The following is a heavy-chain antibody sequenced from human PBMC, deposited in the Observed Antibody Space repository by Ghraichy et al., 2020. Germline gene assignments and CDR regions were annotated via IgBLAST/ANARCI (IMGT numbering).Heavy chain of an antibody. CDR1: GFDFTRYA. CDR3: AKEIRGSASHDY. D-gene: IGHD4-23*01. CDR2: IGDSGSRT. Sequence: GGSLRLSCAASGFDFTRYAMTWVRQAPGKGLEWVSTIGDSGSRTHYVDSVKGRFTVSRDNSRSALYLQLNSLRTEDTAVYYCAKEIRGSASHDYWGQGTLVTVSS. J-gene: IGHJ4*02. V-gene: IGHV3-23*01.